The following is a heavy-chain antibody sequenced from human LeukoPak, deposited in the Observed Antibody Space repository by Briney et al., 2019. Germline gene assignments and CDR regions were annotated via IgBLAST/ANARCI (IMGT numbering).Heavy chain of an antibody. CDR3: IRDQWLNY. J-gene: IGHJ4*02. CDR2: IKEDGSEK. D-gene: IGHD3-22*01. CDR1: GFSLSSYW. Sequence: GGSLRLSCAASGFSLSSYWMNWVRQAPGKGLEWVANIKEDGSEKYYVDSVSGRFIISRDNAKNSLYLQMNSLRDEDTAVYYCIRDQWLNYWGQGTLVTVSS. V-gene: IGHV3-7*01.